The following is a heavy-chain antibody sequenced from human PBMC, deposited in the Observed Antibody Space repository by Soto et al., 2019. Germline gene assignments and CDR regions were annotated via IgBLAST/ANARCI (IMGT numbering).Heavy chain of an antibody. J-gene: IGHJ4*02. CDR2: IRSKAYGGTT. D-gene: IGHD2-8*01. Sequence: SWCRQAPGKGLEWVGFIRSKAYGGTTEYAASAKGRFTISRDDSKSIAYLQMNSLKTEDTAVYYCTRRDYCTNGVCYRGFSDYWGQGTLVTVSS. V-gene: IGHV3-49*03. CDR3: TRRDYCTNGVCYRGFSDY.